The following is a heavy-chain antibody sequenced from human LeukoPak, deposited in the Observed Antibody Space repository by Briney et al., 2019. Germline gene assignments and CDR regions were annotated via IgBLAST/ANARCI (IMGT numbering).Heavy chain of an antibody. CDR1: GGSISSYY. D-gene: IGHD3-3*01. CDR2: IYYSGST. Sequence: SETLSLTCTVSGGSISSYYWSWIRQPPGKGLEWIGYIYYSGSTNYNPSLKSRVTISVDTSKNQFSLKLSSVTAADTAVYYCARESEEGYDFWSGYPTRAWFDPWGQGTLVTVSS. CDR3: ARESEEGYDFWSGYPTRAWFDP. V-gene: IGHV4-59*12. J-gene: IGHJ5*02.